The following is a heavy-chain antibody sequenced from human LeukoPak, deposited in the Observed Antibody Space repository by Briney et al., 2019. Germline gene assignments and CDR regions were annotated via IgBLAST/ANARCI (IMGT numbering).Heavy chain of an antibody. Sequence: VASLKVSCKASGRLFSSYGIAWARQAPGEGLEWLGWISNFDGDTKVEENLQGRVTLTTDTSTSTAYMELRSLKSDDTAVYYCVRARGCSNCLLTDGFDSWGQGTKVTVSS. D-gene: IGHD6-13*01. CDR3: VRARGCSNCLLTDGFDS. V-gene: IGHV1-18*01. J-gene: IGHJ3*01. CDR1: GRLFSSYG. CDR2: ISNFDGDT.